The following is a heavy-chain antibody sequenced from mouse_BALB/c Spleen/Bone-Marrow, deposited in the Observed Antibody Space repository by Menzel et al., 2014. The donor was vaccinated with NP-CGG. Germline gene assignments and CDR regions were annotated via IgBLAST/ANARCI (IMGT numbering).Heavy chain of an antibody. V-gene: IGHV1S81*02. CDR3: SRWNYYGSIYWYFDV. J-gene: IGHJ1*01. D-gene: IGHD1-1*01. CDR1: GYTFTSYW. CDR2: ISPSNGRT. Sequence: VQLQQSGAELVKPGASGKLSCKASGYTFTSYWMHWVKQRPGQGLEWIGEISPSNGRTNYNEKFKSKATLTGDKPSSTAYMHRSSLSPEDSAVYYRSRWNYYGSIYWYFDVWGVGPTVPASS.